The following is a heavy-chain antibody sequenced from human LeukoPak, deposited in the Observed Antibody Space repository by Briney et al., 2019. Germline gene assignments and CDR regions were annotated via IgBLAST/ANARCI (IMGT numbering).Heavy chain of an antibody. CDR3: ARTGDYESFDY. CDR1: GFAVSGNF. CDR2: IHSSSAYT. J-gene: IGHJ4*02. D-gene: IGHD4-17*01. Sequence: GGSLRLSCAASGFAVSGNFMSWIRQAPGKGLEWVSYIHSSSAYTNYADSVKGRFTISRDNAKNSLYLQTNSLRAEDTAVYYCARTGDYESFDYWGQGTLVTVSS. V-gene: IGHV3-11*06.